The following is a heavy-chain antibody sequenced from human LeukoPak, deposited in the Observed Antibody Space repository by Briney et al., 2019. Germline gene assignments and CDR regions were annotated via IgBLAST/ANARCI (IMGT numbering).Heavy chain of an antibody. Sequence: GGSLRLSCAASGFTFSSYWMSWVRQAPGKGLEWVANIKLDGSEKNYVDSVKGRFTISRDNIKNSLYLQMNSLRAEDTAVFYCARDQYDTWSRRGNFDSWGQGTLVIVSS. J-gene: IGHJ4*02. CDR2: IKLDGSEK. CDR3: ARDQYDTWSRRGNFDS. D-gene: IGHD3-3*01. CDR1: GFTFSSYW. V-gene: IGHV3-7*03.